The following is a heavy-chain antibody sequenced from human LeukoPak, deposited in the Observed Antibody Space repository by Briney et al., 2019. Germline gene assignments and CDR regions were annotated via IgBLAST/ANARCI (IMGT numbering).Heavy chain of an antibody. CDR3: ARDKIVGATYFDY. V-gene: IGHV3-7*01. J-gene: IGHJ4*02. CDR2: IKQDGSEK. CDR1: GFSISSYW. Sequence: GGSLRLSCAASGFSISSYWMHWLRQAPGKGLEWVANIKQDGSEKYYVDSVKGRLTISRDNAKNSLYLQMNSLRAEDTAVYYCARDKIVGATYFDYWGQGTLVTVSS. D-gene: IGHD1-26*01.